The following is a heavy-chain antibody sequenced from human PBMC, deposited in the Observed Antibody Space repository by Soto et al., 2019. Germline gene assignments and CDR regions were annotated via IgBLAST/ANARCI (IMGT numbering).Heavy chain of an antibody. CDR1: GFTFSGSA. CDR3: TSDSYSTMIIVRFDY. CDR2: IRSKANSYAT. D-gene: IGHD3-22*01. Sequence: PGGSLRLSCAASGFTFSGSAMHWVRQASGKGLEWVGRIRSKANSYATAYAASVKGRFTISRDDSKNTAYLQMNSLKIEDTAVYYCTSDSYSTMIIVRFDYWGHGTLVTVSS. V-gene: IGHV3-73*01. J-gene: IGHJ4*01.